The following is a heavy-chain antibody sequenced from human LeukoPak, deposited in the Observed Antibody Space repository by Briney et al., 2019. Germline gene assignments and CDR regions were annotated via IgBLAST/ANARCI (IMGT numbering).Heavy chain of an antibody. CDR1: GFSFTNLA. J-gene: IGHJ4*02. CDR3: AKANWVSNADAVW. D-gene: IGHD1-1*01. Sequence: PRGSLRDSCAASGFSFTNLAMSWVRQAPPRGPGWVSSIRSGGETYDADSVNSRFTLSRDDSRNTVYLQINNWRVDDTAIYYCAKANWVSNADAVWWGQGTQVTVSS. CDR2: IRSGGET. V-gene: IGHV3-23*01.